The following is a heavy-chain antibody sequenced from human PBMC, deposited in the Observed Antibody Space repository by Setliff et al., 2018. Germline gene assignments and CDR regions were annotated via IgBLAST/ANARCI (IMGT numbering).Heavy chain of an antibody. J-gene: IGHJ3*01. CDR2: MNPTSGNT. D-gene: IGHD2-8*01. CDR3: VRDLTNPDSSDL. V-gene: IGHV1-8*01. CDR1: GYTFTSYD. Sequence: ASVKVSCKASGYTFTSYDINWVRQATGQGLEWMGWMNPTSGNTGYAQKFQGRVTVTKDTSISTAYMELSRLRSDDTAVYYCVRDLTNPDSSDLWGPGTTVTVSS.